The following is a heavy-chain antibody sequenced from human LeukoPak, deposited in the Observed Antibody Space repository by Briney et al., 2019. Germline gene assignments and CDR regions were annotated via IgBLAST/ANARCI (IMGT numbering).Heavy chain of an antibody. CDR1: GFTVSSNY. D-gene: IGHD6-19*01. CDR3: AKVSSEQWLEGTNDY. J-gene: IGHJ4*02. CDR2: IYSGGST. Sequence: GGSLRLSCAASGFTVSSNYMSWVRQAPGKGLEWVSVIYSGGSTYYADSVKGRFTISRDNAKNSLYLQMNSLRAEDTALYYCAKVSSEQWLEGTNDYWGQGTLVTVSS. V-gene: IGHV3-53*05.